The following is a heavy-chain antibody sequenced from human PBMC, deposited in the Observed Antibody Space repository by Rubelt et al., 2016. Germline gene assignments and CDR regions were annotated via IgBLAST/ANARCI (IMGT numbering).Heavy chain of an antibody. CDR2: ISAYNGNT. CDR1: GYTFTSYG. CDR3: ARDRIRIAARQGWYFDL. D-gene: IGHD6-6*01. J-gene: IGHJ2*01. Sequence: QVQLVQSGAEVKKPGASVKVSCKASGYTFTSYGISWVRQAPGQGLEWMGWISAYNGNTNYAQKRQGRVTMTTGTSTSTAYMELRSLRSDDTAVYYCARDRIRIAARQGWYFDLWGRGTLVTVSS. V-gene: IGHV1-18*01.